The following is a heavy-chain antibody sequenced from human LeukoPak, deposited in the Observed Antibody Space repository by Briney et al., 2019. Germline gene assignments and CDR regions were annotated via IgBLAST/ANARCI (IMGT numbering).Heavy chain of an antibody. V-gene: IGHV1-8*01. CDR3: ASPLYGSGSTKDYYGMDV. CDR2: MNPNSGNT. J-gene: IGHJ6*02. D-gene: IGHD3-10*01. CDR1: GYTFTSYD. Sequence: ASVKVSCKASGYTFTSYDINWVRQATGQGLEWMGWMNPNSGNTGYAQKLQGRVTMTRNTSISTAYMELSSLRSEDTAVYYCASPLYGSGSTKDYYGMDVWGQGTTVTVSS.